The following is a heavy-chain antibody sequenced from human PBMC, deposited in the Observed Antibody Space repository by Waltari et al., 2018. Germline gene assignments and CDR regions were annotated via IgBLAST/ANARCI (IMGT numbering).Heavy chain of an antibody. CDR1: GGSISSSNW. CDR3: ARVRAAIYYYYGMDV. Sequence: QVQLQESGPGLVKPSGTLSLTCAVSGGSISSSNWWRWVRQPPGQGLEWIGESYHSGSTNYNPSLKSRVTISVDKSKNQFSLKLSSVTAADTAVYYCARVRAAIYYYYGMDVWGQGTTVTVSS. D-gene: IGHD2-2*01. CDR2: SYHSGST. J-gene: IGHJ6*02. V-gene: IGHV4-4*02.